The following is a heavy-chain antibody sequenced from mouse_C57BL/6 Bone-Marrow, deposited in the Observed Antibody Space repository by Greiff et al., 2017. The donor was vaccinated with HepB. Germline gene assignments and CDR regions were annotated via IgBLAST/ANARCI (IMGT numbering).Heavy chain of an antibody. D-gene: IGHD1-1*01. CDR2: IDPENGDT. J-gene: IGHJ1*03. CDR1: GFNIKDDY. Sequence: VQLQQSGAELVRPGASVKLSCTASGFNIKDDYMHWVKQRPEQGLEWIGWIDPENGDTEYASKFQGKATIPADTSSNTAYLQLSSLTSEDTAVYYCTTEGYYYGGYFDVWGTGTTVTVSS. V-gene: IGHV14-4*01. CDR3: TTEGYYYGGYFDV.